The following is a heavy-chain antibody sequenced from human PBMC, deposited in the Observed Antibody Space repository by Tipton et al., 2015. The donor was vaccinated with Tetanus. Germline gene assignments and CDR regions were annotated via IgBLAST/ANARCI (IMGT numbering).Heavy chain of an antibody. D-gene: IGHD1-14*01. V-gene: IGHV4-59*01. J-gene: IGHJ4*02. CDR2: IFYGGTT. CDR3: ARGTGDY. Sequence: TLSLTCTVSGDSITSFYWSWIRQPPGKGLEWIGYIFYGGTTNYNPSLKSRVTISLDTSKNQFSLKLASVTAADTAVYYCARGTGDYWGQGTLVTVSS. CDR1: GDSITSFY.